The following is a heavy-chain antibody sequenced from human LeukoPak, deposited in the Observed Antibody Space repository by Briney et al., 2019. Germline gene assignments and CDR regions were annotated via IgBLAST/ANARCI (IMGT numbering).Heavy chain of an antibody. CDR1: GFTFSSYA. Sequence: GGSLRLSCAASGFTFSSYAMSWVRQAPGKGLEWVSTISGSGGTPNYAGSVKGRFTISRDNSKNTLYLQMNSLRAEDTAVYYCAKGPYGPFDYWGQGTLVTVSS. J-gene: IGHJ4*02. V-gene: IGHV3-23*01. CDR2: ISGSGGTP. D-gene: IGHD4-17*01. CDR3: AKGPYGPFDY.